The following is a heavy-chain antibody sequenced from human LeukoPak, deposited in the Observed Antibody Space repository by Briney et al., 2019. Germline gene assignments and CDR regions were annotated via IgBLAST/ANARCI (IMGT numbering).Heavy chain of an antibody. D-gene: IGHD3-22*01. CDR2: IKQDGSEK. CDR1: EFIISPYS. J-gene: IGHJ3*02. CDR3: ASAIHHYLASSGSFDI. V-gene: IGHV3-7*01. Sequence: GGSLRLSCAASEFIISPYSMSWVRQAPGKGLEWVANIKQDGSEKYNVDTAKGRFTISRDNAKNSVSLQMHSLRVEDTAVYYCASAIHHYLASSGSFDIWGQGTMVAVSS.